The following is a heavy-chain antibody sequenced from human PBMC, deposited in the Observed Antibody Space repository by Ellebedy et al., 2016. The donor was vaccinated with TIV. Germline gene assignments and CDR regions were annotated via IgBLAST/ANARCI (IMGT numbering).Heavy chain of an antibody. J-gene: IGHJ5*02. V-gene: IGHV4-39*01. CDR3: ATVPGTGWFDP. CDR1: GGPVSTDNYF. CDR2: IFHSGNS. D-gene: IGHD6-19*01. Sequence: MPSETLSLTCSVSGGPVSTDNYFWGWLRQSPAKGLAWIGSIFHSGNSYYNPSLKSRVTIFVDTSQNQFSLKLRSVTAADTAVYFCATVPGTGWFDPWGPGTMVTVSS.